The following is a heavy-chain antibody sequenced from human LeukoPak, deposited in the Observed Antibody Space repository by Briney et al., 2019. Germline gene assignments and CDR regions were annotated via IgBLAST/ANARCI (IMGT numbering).Heavy chain of an antibody. Sequence: PGGSLRLSCAASGFTFSSYSMNWVRQAPWKGLEWVSSISSSSSYIYYADSVKGRFTISRDNAKNSLYLQMNSLRAEDTAVYYCARDYYDSSGYYLFDYWGQGTLVTVSS. CDR3: ARDYYDSSGYYLFDY. D-gene: IGHD3-22*01. V-gene: IGHV3-21*01. CDR2: ISSSSSYI. CDR1: GFTFSSYS. J-gene: IGHJ4*02.